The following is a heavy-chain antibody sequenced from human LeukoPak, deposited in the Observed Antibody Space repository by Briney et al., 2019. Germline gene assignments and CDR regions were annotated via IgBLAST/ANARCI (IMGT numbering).Heavy chain of an antibody. CDR3: ARGLYGGASSDY. D-gene: IGHD3-16*01. Sequence: ASVKVSCKASGYTFTDFEINWVRRAAGQGLEWMGWMNPNSGRSGSAQKFQGRVTITMDTSISTAYMELSSLTSEDTAVYYCARGLYGGASSDYWGQGTLVTVSS. V-gene: IGHV1-8*02. J-gene: IGHJ4*02. CDR1: GYTFTDFE. CDR2: MNPNSGRS.